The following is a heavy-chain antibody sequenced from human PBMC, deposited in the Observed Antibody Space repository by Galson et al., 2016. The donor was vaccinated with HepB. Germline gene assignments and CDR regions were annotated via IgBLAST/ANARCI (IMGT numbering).Heavy chain of an antibody. V-gene: IGHV3-66*01. CDR2: LYPDGRT. J-gene: IGHJ2*01. CDR3: AKNSGWYGNGYFDL. D-gene: IGHD6-19*01. CDR1: GFSVSGNY. Sequence: SLRLSCAASGFSVSGNYMSWVRQAPGKGLEWVSVLYPDGRTYYGDSVKDRFTISRDNSKNILFLQMNSLGAEDTAVYYCAKNSGWYGNGYFDLWGRGTLLTVSS.